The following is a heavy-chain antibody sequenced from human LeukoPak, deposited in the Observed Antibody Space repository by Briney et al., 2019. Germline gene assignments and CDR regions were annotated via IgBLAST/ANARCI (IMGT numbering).Heavy chain of an antibody. CDR2: IYHSGST. Sequence: PSETLSLTCTVSGGSISSGGYYWSWIRQPPRKGLEWIGYIYHSGSTYYNPSLKSRVTISVDRSKNQFSLKLSSVTAADTAVYYCARELVGATSSNNDFGYWGQGTLVTVSS. CDR3: ARELVGATSSNNDFGY. CDR1: GGSISSGGYY. V-gene: IGHV4-30-2*01. D-gene: IGHD1-26*01. J-gene: IGHJ4*02.